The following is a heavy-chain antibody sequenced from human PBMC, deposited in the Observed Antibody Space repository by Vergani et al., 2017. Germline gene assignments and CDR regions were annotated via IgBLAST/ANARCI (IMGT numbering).Heavy chain of an antibody. V-gene: IGHV3-49*04. CDR2: IRSKTYGATT. CDR1: GFNFGEYG. CDR3: ARAYGRYDWFDY. J-gene: IGHJ4*01. D-gene: IGHD1-20*01. Sequence: VQLVESGGDLVQPGRSLRLSCQTSGFNFGEYGVSWVRQAPGKGLEWIGFIRSKTYGATTEYAASVRGRFTISRDDSKGIAYLQMNSLRVEDTAVYYCARAYGRYDWFDYWGQRTLVTVSS.